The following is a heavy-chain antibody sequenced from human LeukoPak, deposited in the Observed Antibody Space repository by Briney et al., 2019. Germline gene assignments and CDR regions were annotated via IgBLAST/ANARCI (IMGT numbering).Heavy chain of an antibody. J-gene: IGHJ4*02. D-gene: IGHD3-22*01. CDR2: IIPIFGTA. CDR1: GGTFSSYA. V-gene: IGHV1-69*13. CDR3: ARVFHDSSGYYPYYFDY. Sequence: GASVKVSCKASGGTFSSYAISWVRQAPGQGLEWMGGIIPIFGTANYAQKFQGRVTITADESTSPAYMELSSLRSEDTAVYYCARVFHDSSGYYPYYFDYWGQGTLVPVSS.